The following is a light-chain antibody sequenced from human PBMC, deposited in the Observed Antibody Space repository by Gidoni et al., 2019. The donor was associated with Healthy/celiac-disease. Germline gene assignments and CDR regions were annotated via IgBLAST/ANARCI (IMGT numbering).Light chain of an antibody. Sequence: SSELTQDPAVSVALGQTVRITCQGDSLRSYDASWYQQKPGQAPVLVIYGKNNRPSGIPDRFSGSSSGNTASLTITGAQAEDEADYYCNSRDSSGNPSYVFGTGTKVTVL. J-gene: IGLJ1*01. CDR2: GKN. CDR1: SLRSYD. V-gene: IGLV3-19*01. CDR3: NSRDSSGNPSYV.